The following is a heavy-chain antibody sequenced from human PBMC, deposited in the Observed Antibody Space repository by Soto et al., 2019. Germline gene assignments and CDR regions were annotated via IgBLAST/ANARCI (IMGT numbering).Heavy chain of an antibody. Sequence: QVQLQQWGAGLLKPSETLSLTCAVYGGSFSGYYWSWIRQPPGKGLEWIGEINHSGSTNYNPSLRSRFTISVDTSQNEFSLKLSSVTAADTAVYYCARGSPQWLPKYCSGGSCYPMDVWGKGTTVTVSS. CDR1: GGSFSGYY. V-gene: IGHV4-34*01. CDR3: ARGSPQWLPKYCSGGSCYPMDV. D-gene: IGHD2-15*01. J-gene: IGHJ6*03. CDR2: INHSGST.